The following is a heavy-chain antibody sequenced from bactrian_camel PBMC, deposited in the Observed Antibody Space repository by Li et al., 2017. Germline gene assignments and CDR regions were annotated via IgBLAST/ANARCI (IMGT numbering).Heavy chain of an antibody. CDR3: AKDLFTDYAR. J-gene: IGHJ4*01. CDR2: VYTGDGKT. CDR1: GFTFRNYD. D-gene: IGHD4*01. Sequence: HVQLVESGGGLIQPGGSLRVSCAASGFTFRNYDMTWVRQAPGKGLEWVSTVYTGDGKTYSADSVKGRFTISRDNTKNILYLQMNSLKSEDTALYYCAKDLFTDYARWGQGTQVTVS. V-gene: IGHV3S1*01.